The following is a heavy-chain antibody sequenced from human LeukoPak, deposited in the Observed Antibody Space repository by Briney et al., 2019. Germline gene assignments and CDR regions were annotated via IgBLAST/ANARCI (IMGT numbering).Heavy chain of an antibody. D-gene: IGHD3-22*01. Sequence: GGSLRLSCAASGFTFSSYAMSWVRQAPRKGLEWVSSISSSSSYIYYADSVKGRFTISRDNSKNTLYLQMNSLRAEDTALYYCAKHGHDSSDFDYWGQGTLVTVSS. CDR2: ISSSSSYI. CDR3: AKHGHDSSDFDY. V-gene: IGHV3-23*01. J-gene: IGHJ4*02. CDR1: GFTFSSYA.